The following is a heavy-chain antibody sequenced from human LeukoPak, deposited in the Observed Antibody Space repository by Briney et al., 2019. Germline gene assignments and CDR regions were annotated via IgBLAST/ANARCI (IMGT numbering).Heavy chain of an antibody. V-gene: IGHV3-21*01. D-gene: IGHD3-22*01. CDR1: GFTFSSYS. Sequence: PGGSLRLSCAAPGFTFSSYSMNWVRQAPGKGLEWVSSISSSSSYIYSADSVKGRFTISRDNAKNSLYLQMNSLRAEDTAVYYCASYAHYYDSSGQSDYWGQGTLVTVSS. J-gene: IGHJ4*02. CDR2: ISSSSSYI. CDR3: ASYAHYYDSSGQSDY.